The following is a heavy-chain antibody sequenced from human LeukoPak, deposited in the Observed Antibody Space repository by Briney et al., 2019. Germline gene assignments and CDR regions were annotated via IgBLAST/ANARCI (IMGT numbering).Heavy chain of an antibody. CDR1: GGSISSGDYY. J-gene: IGHJ4*02. CDR3: ARAGTTKTTPKGIGY. D-gene: IGHD1-7*01. V-gene: IGHV4-30-4*08. CDR2: IYYSGST. Sequence: SQTLSLTCTVSGGSISSGDYYWSWIRQPPGKGLEWIGYIYYSGSTYYNPSLKSRVTISVDTSKNQFSLKLSSVTAADTAVYYCARAGTTKTTPKGIGYWGQGTLVTVSS.